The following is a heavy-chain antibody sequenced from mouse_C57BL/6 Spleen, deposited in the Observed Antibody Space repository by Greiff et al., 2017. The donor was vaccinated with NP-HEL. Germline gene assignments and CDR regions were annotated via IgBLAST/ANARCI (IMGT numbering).Heavy chain of an antibody. CDR2: FYPGSGGT. Sequence: QVQLQQPGAELVKPGASVKMSCKASGYTFTSYWITWVKQRPGQGLEWIGDFYPGSGGTNSNEKFKSKATLTVDTSSSTAYMQLSSLTSEDSAVYYCARGNSHWYCDVWGTGTTVTVSS. CDR3: ARGNSHWYCDV. CDR1: GYTFTSYW. J-gene: IGHJ1*03. V-gene: IGHV1-55*01. D-gene: IGHD2-1*01.